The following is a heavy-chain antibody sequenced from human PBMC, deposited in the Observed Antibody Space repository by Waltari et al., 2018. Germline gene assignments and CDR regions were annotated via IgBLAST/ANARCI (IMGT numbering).Heavy chain of an antibody. V-gene: IGHV4-38-2*02. CDR3: ARLNSKLQLLPHDD. D-gene: IGHD4-4*01. Sequence: QVQLQESGPGLVKPSETLSLTCNVSGISISDIYYWGWIRQPPGEGLQWLANDYRGGTINYNPSLKGRLTMSLDTSENRFSLKLRSVTAADTAVYFCARLNSKLQLLPHDDWGQGILVTVSS. CDR2: DYRGGTI. J-gene: IGHJ4*02. CDR1: GISISDIYY.